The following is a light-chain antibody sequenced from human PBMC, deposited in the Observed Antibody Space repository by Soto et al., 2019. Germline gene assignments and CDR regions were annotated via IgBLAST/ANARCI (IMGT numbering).Light chain of an antibody. CDR2: GAS. V-gene: IGKV3-15*01. CDR3: QQRYNWPLT. J-gene: IGKJ4*01. CDR1: QSVSSD. Sequence: EIVMTQSPATLSVSPGERATLSCRASQSVSSDLAWYHQKPGQAPRLLIYGASTRATGIPARFSGSGSGTEFTLTINSLQSEDFAVYYCQQRYNWPLTFGGGTKVDI.